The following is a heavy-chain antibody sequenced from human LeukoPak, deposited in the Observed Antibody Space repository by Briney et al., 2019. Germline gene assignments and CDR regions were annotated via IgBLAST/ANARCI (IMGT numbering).Heavy chain of an antibody. CDR2: INHSGST. CDR3: ARGRRSSSEV. CDR1: GGSFSGYY. Sequence: SETLSLTCAVYGGSFSGYYWSWIRQPPGKGLEWIGEINHSGSTNYNPSLKSRVTISVDTSKNQFSLKLSSVTAADTAVYYCARGRRSSSEVWGQGTLVTVSS. D-gene: IGHD6-13*01. J-gene: IGHJ4*02. V-gene: IGHV4-34*01.